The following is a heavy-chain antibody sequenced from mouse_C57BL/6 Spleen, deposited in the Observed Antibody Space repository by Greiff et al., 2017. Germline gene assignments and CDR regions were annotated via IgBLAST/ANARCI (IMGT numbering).Heavy chain of an antibody. CDR1: GYTFTSYW. CDR3: ARGPTSWDGFAY. D-gene: IGHD4-1*01. J-gene: IGHJ3*01. Sequence: QVQLQQPGAELVKPGASVKMSCKASGYTFTSYWITWVKQRPGQGLEWIGDIYPGSGSTNYNEKFKSKATLTVDTSSSTAYMQLSSLTSEDSAVYYCARGPTSWDGFAYWGQGTLVTVSA. V-gene: IGHV1-55*01. CDR2: IYPGSGST.